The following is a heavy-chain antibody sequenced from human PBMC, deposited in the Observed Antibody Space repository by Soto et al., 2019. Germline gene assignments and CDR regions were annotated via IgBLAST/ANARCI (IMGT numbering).Heavy chain of an antibody. D-gene: IGHD3-16*01. V-gene: IGHV4-39*01. CDR1: GGSISSSTYY. CDR2: IYYSGST. J-gene: IGHJ4*02. Sequence: QLQLQESGPGLVKPSETLSLTCTVSGGSISSSTYYWGWIRQPPRKGLEWIGTIYYSGSTYYNPSLKSRVTISVDTSKNQFSLKLSSVTAADPAVYYCARQSPFGYFDYWGQGTLVTVSS. CDR3: ARQSPFGYFDY.